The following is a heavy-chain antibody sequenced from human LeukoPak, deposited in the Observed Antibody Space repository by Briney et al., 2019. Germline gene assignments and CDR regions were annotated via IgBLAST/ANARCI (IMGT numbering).Heavy chain of an antibody. D-gene: IGHD3-22*01. CDR2: ISAYNGNT. Sequence: ASVKVSCKASGYTFTSYDINWVRQAPGQGLEWMGWISAYNGNTNYAQKLQGRVTMTTDTSTSTAYMELRSLRSDDTAVYYCARAADYDSSGHVDYWGQGTLVTVSS. CDR1: GYTFTSYD. J-gene: IGHJ4*02. CDR3: ARAADYDSSGHVDY. V-gene: IGHV1-18*01.